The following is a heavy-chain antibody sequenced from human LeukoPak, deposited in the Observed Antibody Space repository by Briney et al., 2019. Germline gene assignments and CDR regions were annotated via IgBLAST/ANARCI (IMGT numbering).Heavy chain of an antibody. J-gene: IGHJ4*02. V-gene: IGHV3-23*01. CDR1: GFTFSNYA. CDR3: AKLNGYSSSWFDY. CDR2: LSSGGGST. D-gene: IGHD6-13*01. Sequence: GGSLRLSCAASGFTFSNYAMSWVRQAPGKGLEWVSGLSSGGGSTYYADSVKGRFTISIDNSNNTLYLQMNSLRAEDTSVYYCAKLNGYSSSWFDYWGQGTLVTISS.